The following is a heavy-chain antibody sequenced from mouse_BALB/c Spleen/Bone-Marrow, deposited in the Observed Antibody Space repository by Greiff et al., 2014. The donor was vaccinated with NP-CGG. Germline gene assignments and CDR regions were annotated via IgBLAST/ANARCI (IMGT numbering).Heavy chain of an antibody. CDR2: FYPGSGST. D-gene: IGHD2-10*02. Sequence: QVQLQQPGAGLVKPGASVKLSCKASGYTFTEYIIHWVKQRSGQGLEWIGWFYPGSGSTKYNEKFKDKATLTADKSSSTVYMELSRLTSEDSAVYFCARHESYGNYLYFDVWGAGTTVTVSS. CDR1: GYTFTEYI. V-gene: IGHV1-62-2*01. CDR3: ARHESYGNYLYFDV. J-gene: IGHJ1*01.